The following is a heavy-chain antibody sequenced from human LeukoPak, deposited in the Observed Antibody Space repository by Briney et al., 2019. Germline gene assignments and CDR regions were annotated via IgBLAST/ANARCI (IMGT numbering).Heavy chain of an antibody. CDR3: AKDGLGIGTN. CDR2: ISYDGSNK. Sequence: GRSLRLSCAASGFTFSSYGMHWVRQAPGKGLEWVAVISYDGSNKYYADSVKGRFTISRDNSKNTLYLQMNSLRAEDTAVYYCAKDGLGIGTNWGQGTLVTVSS. V-gene: IGHV3-33*06. J-gene: IGHJ4*02. CDR1: GFTFSSYG. D-gene: IGHD1-1*01.